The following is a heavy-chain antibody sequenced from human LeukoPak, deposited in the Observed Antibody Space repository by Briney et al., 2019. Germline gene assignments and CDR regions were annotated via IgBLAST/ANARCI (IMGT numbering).Heavy chain of an antibody. CDR2: ISDSGGST. CDR3: ARGPSGYHNT. Sequence: GGSLRLSCTASGFTFSSYAVSWVRQAPGKELEWVSAISDSGGSTYYADTVKGRFTISRDNSKNTLYLQMNSLRAEDTAVYYCARGPSGYHNTGGQGTLVTVSS. D-gene: IGHD5-12*01. CDR1: GFTFSSYA. J-gene: IGHJ4*02. V-gene: IGHV3-23*01.